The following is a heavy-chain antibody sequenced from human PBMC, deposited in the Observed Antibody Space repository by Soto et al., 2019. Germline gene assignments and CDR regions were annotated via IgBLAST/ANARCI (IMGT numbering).Heavy chain of an antibody. J-gene: IGHJ4*02. CDR3: ARRNYYDSSGYYFDY. CDR1: GFPFSHYA. V-gene: IGHV3-23*01. CDR2: ISGNGADT. Sequence: GGSLRLSCAASGFPFSHYAMSWVRQAPGKGLELVSAISGNGADTTYADSVRGRFTISRDNSKDTLYLQMNSLRAEDTAVYYCARRNYYDSSGYYFDYWGQGTLVTVSS. D-gene: IGHD3-22*01.